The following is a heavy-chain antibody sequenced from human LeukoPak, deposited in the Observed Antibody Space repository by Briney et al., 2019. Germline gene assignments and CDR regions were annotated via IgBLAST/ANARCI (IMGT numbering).Heavy chain of an antibody. Sequence: GASVKVSCKASGYTFTSYAMHWVRQAPGQRLEWMGWINTGNGNTKYSQKFQGRVTITRDTSASTAYMELSSLRSEDTAVYYCAADILTDGDFDYWGQGTLVTVSS. D-gene: IGHD3-9*01. CDR3: AADILTDGDFDY. CDR2: INTGNGNT. V-gene: IGHV1-3*04. J-gene: IGHJ4*02. CDR1: GYTFTSYA.